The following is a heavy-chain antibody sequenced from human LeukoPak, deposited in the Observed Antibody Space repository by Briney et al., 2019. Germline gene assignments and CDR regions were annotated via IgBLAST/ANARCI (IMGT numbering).Heavy chain of an antibody. CDR1: GYTFTSYG. CDR3: ARAQGIHSSGWNDC. CDR2: ISAYNGNT. J-gene: IGHJ4*02. Sequence: GASVKVSCKASGYTFTSYGISWVRQAPGQGLEWMGWISAYNGNTNYAQKLQGRVTMTTDTSTSTAYMELRSLRSDDTAVYYCARAQGIHSSGWNDCWGQGTLVTVSS. D-gene: IGHD6-19*01. V-gene: IGHV1-18*01.